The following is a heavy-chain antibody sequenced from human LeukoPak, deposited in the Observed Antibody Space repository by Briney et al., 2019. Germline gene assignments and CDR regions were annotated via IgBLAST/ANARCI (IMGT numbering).Heavy chain of an antibody. Sequence: SETLSLTCTVSGGSISSSSYYWGWIRQPPGKGLEWIGSIYYSGSTYYNPSLKSRVTISVDTSKNQFSLKLSSVTAADTAVYYCARGAWYSSGWYEDYWGQGTLVTVSS. D-gene: IGHD6-19*01. J-gene: IGHJ4*02. V-gene: IGHV4-39*01. CDR3: ARGAWYSSGWYEDY. CDR2: IYYSGST. CDR1: GGSISSSSYY.